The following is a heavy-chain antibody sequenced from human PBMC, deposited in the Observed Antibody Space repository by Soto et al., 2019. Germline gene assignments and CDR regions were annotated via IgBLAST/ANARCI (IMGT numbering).Heavy chain of an antibody. D-gene: IGHD3-3*01. V-gene: IGHV4-39*01. CDR3: VRLRGSGYPAYFDS. J-gene: IGHJ4*02. Sequence: SETLSLTCTVSGVSITRSSYSWGWFRQSPGKGLEWIGNAHHHSGNSYYNPSLTSVFTISMDTSTNEFFLNVKSVTASDTATYYCVRLRGSGYPAYFDSWGQGTLVTVSS. CDR1: GVSITRSSYS. CDR2: AHHHSGNS.